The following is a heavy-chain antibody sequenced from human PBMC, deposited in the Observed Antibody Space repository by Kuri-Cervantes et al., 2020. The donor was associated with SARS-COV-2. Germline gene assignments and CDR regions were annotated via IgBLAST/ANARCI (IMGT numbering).Heavy chain of an antibody. CDR3: ARDPGYSSSSVYYYYGMDV. CDR1: GYTFTSYG. Sequence: ASVKVSCKASGYTFTSYGISWVRQAPGQGLEWMGWISANSGGTNYAQKFQGWVTMTRDTSISTAYMELSRLRSDDTAVYYCARDPGYSSSSVYYYYGMDVWGQGTTVTVSS. D-gene: IGHD6-6*01. CDR2: ISANSGGT. V-gene: IGHV1-2*04. J-gene: IGHJ6*02.